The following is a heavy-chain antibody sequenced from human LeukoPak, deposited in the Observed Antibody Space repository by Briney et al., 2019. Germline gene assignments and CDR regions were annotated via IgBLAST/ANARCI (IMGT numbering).Heavy chain of an antibody. CDR3: AKGDSSGYHSY. V-gene: IGHV3-30*02. Sequence: PGGSLRLSCAASGFTFSSYGMHWVRQAPGKGLEWVAFIRYDGSNKYYADSVKGRFTISRDNSKNTLYLQTNSLRAEDTAVYYCAKGDSSGYHSYWGQGTLVTVSS. CDR1: GFTFSSYG. CDR2: IRYDGSNK. D-gene: IGHD3-22*01. J-gene: IGHJ4*02.